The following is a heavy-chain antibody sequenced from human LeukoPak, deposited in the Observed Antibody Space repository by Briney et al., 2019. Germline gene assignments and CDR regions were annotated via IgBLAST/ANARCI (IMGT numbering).Heavy chain of an antibody. V-gene: IGHV1-18*01. D-gene: IGHD1-26*01. CDR3: ARSRSLVGASNY. J-gene: IGHJ4*02. CDR2: ISAYNGNT. CDR1: GYTFTSYG. Sequence: ASVKVSCTASGYTFTSYGISWVRQAPGQGLEWMGWISAYNGNTNYAQKLQGRVTMTTDTSTSTAYMELRSLRSDDTAVYYCARSRSLVGASNYWGQETLVTVSS.